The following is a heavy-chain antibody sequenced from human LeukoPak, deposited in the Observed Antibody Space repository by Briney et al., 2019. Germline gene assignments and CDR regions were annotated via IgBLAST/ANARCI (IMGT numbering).Heavy chain of an antibody. Sequence: ASVKVSCKASGGTFSSYAISWVRQAPGQGLEWMGRIIPILGIANYAQKFQGRVTITADKSTSTAYMELSSLRSEDTAVYYCASGSSTADAFDIWGQGTMVTVSS. V-gene: IGHV1-69*04. CDR1: GGTFSSYA. CDR2: IIPILGIA. D-gene: IGHD1-26*01. J-gene: IGHJ3*02. CDR3: ASGSSTADAFDI.